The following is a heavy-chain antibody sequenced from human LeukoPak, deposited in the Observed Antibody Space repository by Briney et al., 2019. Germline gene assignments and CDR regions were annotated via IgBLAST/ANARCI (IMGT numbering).Heavy chain of an antibody. J-gene: IGHJ6*03. V-gene: IGHV1-46*03. CDR3: ASQPDLYYYYMDV. Sequence: ASVKVSCXASGYTFTSYYMHWVRQAPGQGLEWMGIINPSGGSTSYAQKFQGRVTMTRDTSTSTVYMELSSLRSEDTAVYYCASQPDLYYYYMDVWGKGTTVTVSS. CDR1: GYTFTSYY. CDR2: INPSGGST.